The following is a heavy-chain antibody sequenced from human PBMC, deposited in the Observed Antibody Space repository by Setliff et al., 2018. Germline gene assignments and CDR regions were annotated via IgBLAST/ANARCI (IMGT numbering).Heavy chain of an antibody. CDR1: GFMFSSHW. D-gene: IGHD2-2*01. CDR2: INHDGSEK. Sequence: GGSLRLSCAASGFMFSSHWMAWVRQAPGKGLEWVANINHDGSEKYSVDSVKGRFTISRDTAKNSLSLQMNSRRAEDTAVYYCTRSTSGAFDYWGQGALVTVSS. J-gene: IGHJ4*02. V-gene: IGHV3-7*01. CDR3: TRSTSGAFDY.